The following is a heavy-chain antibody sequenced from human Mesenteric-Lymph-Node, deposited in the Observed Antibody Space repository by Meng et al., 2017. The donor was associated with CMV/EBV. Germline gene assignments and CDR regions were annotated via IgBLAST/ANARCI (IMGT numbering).Heavy chain of an antibody. CDR1: GFTFDDYA. CDR3: ARSAYYDFWSGYYGDYWEASYYYYGMDV. CDR2: ISSSSSYI. Sequence: GESLKISCAASGFTFDDYAMHWVRQAPGKGLEWVSSISSSSSYIYYADSVKGRFTISRDNAKNSLYLQMNSLRAEDTAVYYCARSAYYDFWSGYYGDYWEASYYYYGMDVWGQGTTVTVSS. J-gene: IGHJ6*02. V-gene: IGHV3-21*01. D-gene: IGHD3-3*01.